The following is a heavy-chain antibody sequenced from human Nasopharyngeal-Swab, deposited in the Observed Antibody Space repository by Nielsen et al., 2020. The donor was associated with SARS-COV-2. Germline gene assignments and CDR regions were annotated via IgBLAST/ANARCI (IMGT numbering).Heavy chain of an antibody. D-gene: IGHD3-3*01. CDR3: ARGEDYYDFWSGYDYYYGMDV. CDR2: IIPILGIA. Sequence: SVKVSCKASGCTFSSYAISWVRQAPGQGLEWMGRIIPILGIANYAQKFQGRVTITADKSTSTAYMELSSLRSEDTAVYYCARGEDYYDFWSGYDYYYGMDVWGQGTTVTVSS. V-gene: IGHV1-69*04. CDR1: GCTFSSYA. J-gene: IGHJ6*02.